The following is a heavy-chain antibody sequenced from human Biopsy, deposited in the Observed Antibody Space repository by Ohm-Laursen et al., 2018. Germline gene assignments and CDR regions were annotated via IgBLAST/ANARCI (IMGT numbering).Heavy chain of an antibody. CDR2: VSYSGNT. J-gene: IGHJ4*02. V-gene: IGHV4-59*08. CDR3: AAYYYDSSGYFYAFHY. CDR1: GVSTSSYF. D-gene: IGHD3-22*01. Sequence: GTLSLTCTVSGVSTSSYFWSWIRQPLGKGLEWIGYVSYSGNTKYNPSLKSRVIISADTSKNQFSLKLSSVTDADTAMYYCAAYYYDSSGYFYAFHYWGQGTLVTVSS.